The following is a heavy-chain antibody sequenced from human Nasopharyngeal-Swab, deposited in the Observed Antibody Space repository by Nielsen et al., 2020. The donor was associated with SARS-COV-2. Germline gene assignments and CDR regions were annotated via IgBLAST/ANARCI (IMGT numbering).Heavy chain of an antibody. J-gene: IGHJ5*02. CDR2: ISYDGSNK. CDR1: GFTFSSYA. Sequence: GESLKISCAASGFTFSSYAMHWVRQAPVKGLEWVAVISYDGSNKYYADSVKGRFTISRDNSKNTLYLQMNSLRAEDTAVYYCARGTYYYDSPVLINWFDPWGQGTLVTVSS. D-gene: IGHD3-22*01. V-gene: IGHV3-30-3*01. CDR3: ARGTYYYDSPVLINWFDP.